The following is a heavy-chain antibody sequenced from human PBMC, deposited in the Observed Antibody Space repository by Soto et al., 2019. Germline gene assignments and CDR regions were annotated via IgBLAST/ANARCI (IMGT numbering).Heavy chain of an antibody. V-gene: IGHV3-11*01. D-gene: IGHD2-15*01. J-gene: IGHJ4*02. CDR1: GFVCRDWC. CDR2: ISKDSGRAT. Sequence: GGSLRLSCAASGFVCRDWCMSWIRQAPGKGLEWISYISKDSGRATRYADSVKGRFTISRDNAKNSLFLQMNNLTVEDTAVYYCAKDHGSSHSLYFDYWGQGTLVTVSS. CDR3: AKDHGSSHSLYFDY.